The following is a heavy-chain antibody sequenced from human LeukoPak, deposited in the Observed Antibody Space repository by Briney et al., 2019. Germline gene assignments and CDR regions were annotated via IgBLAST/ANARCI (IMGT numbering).Heavy chain of an antibody. Sequence: ASVKVSCKVSGYTLTELSMHWVRQAPGKGLEWMGGFDPEDGETIYAQKFQGRVTMTEDTSTDTAYMELSSLRSEDTAVYYCARHGNYDSSNPAYFDLWGRGTLVTVSS. V-gene: IGHV1-24*01. CDR3: ARHGNYDSSNPAYFDL. D-gene: IGHD3-22*01. CDR1: GYTLTELS. J-gene: IGHJ2*01. CDR2: FDPEDGET.